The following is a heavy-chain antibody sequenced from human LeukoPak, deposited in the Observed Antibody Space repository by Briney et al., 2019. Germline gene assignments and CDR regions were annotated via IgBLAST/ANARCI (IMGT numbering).Heavy chain of an antibody. J-gene: IGHJ3*02. CDR3: AHSVGATLIQDDAFDI. CDR1: GFTFDAYA. Sequence: GGSLRLSCAASGFTFDAYAMHWVRQAPGKGLEWVSGISWNSGSIGYADSVKGRFTIGRYNAKNALYLQMNSLRAEDTAVYYCAHSVGATLIQDDAFDIWGQGTMVTVSS. V-gene: IGHV3-9*01. CDR2: ISWNSGSI. D-gene: IGHD1-26*01.